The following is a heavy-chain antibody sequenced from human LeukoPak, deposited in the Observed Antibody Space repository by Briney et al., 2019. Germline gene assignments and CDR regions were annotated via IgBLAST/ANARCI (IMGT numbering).Heavy chain of an antibody. D-gene: IGHD6-19*01. CDR1: GSSISSYY. J-gene: IGHJ3*02. CDR3: ARDYSSGVNFDAFDI. Sequence: PSETLSLTCTVSGSSISSYYWSWIRQPPGKGLEWIGYIYYSGSTNYNPSLKSRVTISVDTSKNQFSLKLSSVTAADTAVYYCARDYSSGVNFDAFDIWGQGTMVTVSS. V-gene: IGHV4-59*01. CDR2: IYYSGST.